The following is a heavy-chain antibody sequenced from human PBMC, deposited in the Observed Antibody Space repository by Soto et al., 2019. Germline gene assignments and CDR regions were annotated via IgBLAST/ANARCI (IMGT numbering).Heavy chain of an antibody. J-gene: IGHJ4*02. V-gene: IGHV4-30-4*01. CDR3: ASRYCTNGVCYQPFGY. D-gene: IGHD2-8*01. Sequence: PSETLSLTSTVSGNSLSRGDYYWSWIRQPPGKALERIGYIYYSGSTYYNPSPKSRVTLSVDTSKNQFSLKLSSVTAADTAVYYCASRYCTNGVCYQPFGYWGQGTLVTVSS. CDR1: GNSLSRGDYY. CDR2: IYYSGST.